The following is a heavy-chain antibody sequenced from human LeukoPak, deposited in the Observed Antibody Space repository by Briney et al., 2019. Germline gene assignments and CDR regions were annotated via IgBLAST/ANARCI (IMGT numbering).Heavy chain of an antibody. J-gene: IGHJ3*02. V-gene: IGHV3-66*04. CDR2: IYSSGIYNDGTK. CDR1: GFTVSSNY. CDR3: ARRELLGYSYGLRTFNI. Sequence: GGSLRLSCAASGFTVSSNYMSWVRQAPGKGLEWVSVIYSSGIYNDGTKNYGDSVKGRFTISRDNSKNTLYLQMNSLRAEDTAVYYCARRELLGYSYGLRTFNIWGQGTTVTVSS. D-gene: IGHD5-18*01.